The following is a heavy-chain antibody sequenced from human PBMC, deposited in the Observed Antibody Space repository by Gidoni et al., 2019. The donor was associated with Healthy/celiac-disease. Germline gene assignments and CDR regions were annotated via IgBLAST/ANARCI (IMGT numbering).Heavy chain of an antibody. CDR1: GYTFTSYY. V-gene: IGHV1-46*01. J-gene: IGHJ4*02. CDR2: INPSGGST. Sequence: QVQLVQSGAEVKKPGASVKVSCKASGYTFTSYYMHWVRQAPGQGLEWMGIINPSGGSTSYAQKCQGRVTMTRDTSTSTVYMELNSLRSEDTAVYYCARDPASIRGSSGYYSSGIDYWGQGTLVTVSS. D-gene: IGHD3-22*01. CDR3: ARDPASIRGSSGYYSSGIDY.